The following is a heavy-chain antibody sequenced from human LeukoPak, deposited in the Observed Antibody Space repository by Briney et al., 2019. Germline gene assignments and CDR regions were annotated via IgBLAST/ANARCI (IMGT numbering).Heavy chain of an antibody. Sequence: PSGTLSLTCGVSGGSISNTNWWTWFRQPPGKGLEWIGEVNLQGSTNYNPSLKSRDAISVDKSENHFSLKLTSVTAADTAVYYCARGTGGAAAADFDPWGQGTLVTVSS. CDR2: VNLQGST. V-gene: IGHV4-4*02. J-gene: IGHJ5*02. D-gene: IGHD6-13*01. CDR1: GGSISNTNW. CDR3: ARGTGGAAAADFDP.